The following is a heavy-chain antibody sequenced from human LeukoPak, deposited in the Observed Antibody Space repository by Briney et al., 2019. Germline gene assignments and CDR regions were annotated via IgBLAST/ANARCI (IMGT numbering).Heavy chain of an antibody. V-gene: IGHV3-53*05. CDR2: IYSGGST. CDR1: GFTFSTYW. Sequence: GGSLRLSCAASGFTFSTYWMTWVRQAPGKGLEWVSVIYSGGSTYYADSVKGRFTISRDNSKNTLYLQMNSLRSEDTAVYYCARDLVSGYYGSGSYCYWGQGTLVTVSS. CDR3: ARDLVSGYYGSGSYCY. J-gene: IGHJ4*02. D-gene: IGHD3-10*01.